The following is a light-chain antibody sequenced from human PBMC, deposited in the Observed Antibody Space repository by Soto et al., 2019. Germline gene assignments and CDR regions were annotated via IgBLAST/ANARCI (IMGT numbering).Light chain of an antibody. Sequence: QSVLTQPPSVSGAPGQRVTISCTGSSSNIGAGYDVHWYQQLPGTAPKLLIYGNSNRPSRVPDRFSGSKSGTSASLAITGLQAEDEADYYCQSYDSSLSVVFGGGTKLNVL. CDR2: GNS. V-gene: IGLV1-40*01. CDR3: QSYDSSLSVV. J-gene: IGLJ2*01. CDR1: SSNIGAGYD.